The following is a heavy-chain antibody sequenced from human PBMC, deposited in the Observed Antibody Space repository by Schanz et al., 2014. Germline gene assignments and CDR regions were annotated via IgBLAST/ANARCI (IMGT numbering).Heavy chain of an antibody. CDR1: GFSFRKSA. J-gene: IGHJ5*02. D-gene: IGHD3-22*01. V-gene: IGHV3-23*04. CDR3: AREVGLYDRGWFDP. Sequence: VQLVESGGGVVQPGGSLRLSCAASGFSFRKSAMSWVRQAPGKGLEWVSSIVGGGGRTYYADSVKGRFTISRDNSKNTLYLQMNSLRVEDTAVYYCAREVGLYDRGWFDPWGQGTLVTVSS. CDR2: IVGGGGRT.